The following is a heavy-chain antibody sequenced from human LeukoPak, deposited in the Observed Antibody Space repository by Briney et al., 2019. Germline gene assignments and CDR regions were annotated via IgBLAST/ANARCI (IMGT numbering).Heavy chain of an antibody. Sequence: PGGSLRLSCAASGFTFSSYAMSWVRQAPGKGLEWVSAISGSGGSTYYADSVKGRFTISRDNSKNTLYLQMNSLRAEETAVYYCAKFPLYYYDSSGYHPYYFDYWGQGTLVTVSS. V-gene: IGHV3-23*01. D-gene: IGHD3-22*01. CDR2: ISGSGGST. CDR1: GFTFSSYA. J-gene: IGHJ4*02. CDR3: AKFPLYYYDSSGYHPYYFDY.